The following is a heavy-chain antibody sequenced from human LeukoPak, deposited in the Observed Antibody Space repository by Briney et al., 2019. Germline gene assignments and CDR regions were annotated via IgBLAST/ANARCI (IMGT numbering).Heavy chain of an antibody. Sequence: PGRSLRLSCAASGFTFDDYAMHWVRQATGKGLEWVSGISWKSGSIGYADSVKGRFTISRDNAKNSLYLQMNSLRAEDTALYYCAKDYYYYDRSGLFDYWGQGTLVTVSS. V-gene: IGHV3-9*01. D-gene: IGHD3-22*01. CDR1: GFTFDDYA. CDR3: AKDYYYYDRSGLFDY. J-gene: IGHJ4*02. CDR2: ISWKSGSI.